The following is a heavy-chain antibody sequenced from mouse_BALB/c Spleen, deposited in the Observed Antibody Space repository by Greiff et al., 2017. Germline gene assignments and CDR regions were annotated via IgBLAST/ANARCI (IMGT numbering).Heavy chain of an antibody. CDR3: ARRGYYDPFAY. Sequence: EVQLQQSGPELVKPGASVKMSCKASGYTFTDYYMDWVKQSHGESFEWIGRVNPYNGGTSYNQKFKGKATLTVDKSSSTAYMELNSLTSEDSAVYYCARRGYYDPFAYWGQGTLVTVSA. D-gene: IGHD2-4*01. J-gene: IGHJ3*01. CDR2: VNPYNGGT. V-gene: IGHV1-19*01. CDR1: GYTFTDYY.